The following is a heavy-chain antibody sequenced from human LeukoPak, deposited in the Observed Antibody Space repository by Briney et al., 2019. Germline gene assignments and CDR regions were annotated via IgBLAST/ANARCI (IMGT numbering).Heavy chain of an antibody. D-gene: IGHD1-26*01. V-gene: IGHV4-59*08. CDR3: AGHSLVGATTEGFDI. CDR1: GRSICTYH. CDR2: TYYCGST. J-gene: IGHJ3*02. Sequence: LSPSSTAKGRSICTYHMRSKQQRLGKECRSLGSTYYCGSTNYNPSLKSRVTISVDTSKNQFSLKLSSVAVADTAVYFCAGHSLVGATTEGFDIWGQGTMVTVSS.